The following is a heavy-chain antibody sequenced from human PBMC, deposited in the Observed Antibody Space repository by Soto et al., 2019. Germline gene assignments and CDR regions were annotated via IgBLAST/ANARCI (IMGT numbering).Heavy chain of an antibody. CDR2: TKNKAESYTT. CDR3: VGFISGVVH. Sequence: EVQLVESGGGLVQPGGSLRLSCAASGFTSSDHYMDWVRQAPGKGLEWVGRTKNKAESYTTEYVASVKGRFSISRDDSKNSVYLQMNSLKSEDTAVFYCVGFISGVVHWGQGTLVTVSS. J-gene: IGHJ4*02. D-gene: IGHD3-3*02. V-gene: IGHV3-72*01. CDR1: GFTSSDHY.